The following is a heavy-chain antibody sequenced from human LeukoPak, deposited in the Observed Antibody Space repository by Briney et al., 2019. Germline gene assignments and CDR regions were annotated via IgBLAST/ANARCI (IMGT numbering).Heavy chain of an antibody. Sequence: SETLSLTCAVYGGSFSGYYWSWIRQPPGKGLEWIGEINHSGSTNYNPSLKSRVTISVDTYKNQFSLKLSSVTAADTAVYYCARDRYNWNYGRRYGMDVWGQGTTVTVSS. D-gene: IGHD1-7*01. J-gene: IGHJ6*02. V-gene: IGHV4-34*01. CDR3: ARDRYNWNYGRRYGMDV. CDR1: GGSFSGYY. CDR2: INHSGST.